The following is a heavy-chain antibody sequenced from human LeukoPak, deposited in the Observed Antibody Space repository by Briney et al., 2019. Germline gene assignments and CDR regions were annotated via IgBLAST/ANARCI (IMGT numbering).Heavy chain of an antibody. V-gene: IGHV3-64*01. CDR2: ISSNGRNT. CDR1: GFTFSSYA. CDR3: AREDYGSGSYPLDY. J-gene: IGHJ4*02. D-gene: IGHD3-10*01. Sequence: GGSLRLSCAASGFTFSSYALHCVRQAPGKGLEYVSAISSNGRNTYYANSVKGRFTISRDNSKNTLYLQMGSLRAEDTAVYYCAREDYGSGSYPLDYWGQGTLVTVSS.